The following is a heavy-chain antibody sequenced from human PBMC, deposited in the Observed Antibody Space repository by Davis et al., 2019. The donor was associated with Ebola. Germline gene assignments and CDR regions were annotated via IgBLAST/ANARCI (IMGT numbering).Heavy chain of an antibody. J-gene: IGHJ6*03. CDR1: GGSISRGGSY. D-gene: IGHD3-22*01. CDR3: ARDLRYDSSGYDYYFYMDV. CDR2: NYYSGST. Sequence: PSETLSLICTVSGGSISRGGSYWTWIHQHPGTGLEWIGYNYYSGSTYYKPSLKIRVTISLDTSKNQFSLNLYSVTAADTAVYYCARDLRYDSSGYDYYFYMDVWGKGTTVTFSS. V-gene: IGHV4-31*03.